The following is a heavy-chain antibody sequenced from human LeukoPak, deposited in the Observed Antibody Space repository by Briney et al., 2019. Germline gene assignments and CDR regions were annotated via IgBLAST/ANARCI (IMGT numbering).Heavy chain of an antibody. CDR3: ARGGPTVTPADY. D-gene: IGHD4-17*01. J-gene: IGHJ4*02. V-gene: IGHV3-7*04. CDR2: INQDGSVR. Sequence: GGSLRLSCAASAFTFSNYWVNWVRQAPGKGLEWVANINQDGSVRNYVDSVKGRFTISRDNTKNSVYLQMNSRGAEDTGVYYCARGGPTVTPADYWGQGTLVTVSS. CDR1: AFTFSNYW.